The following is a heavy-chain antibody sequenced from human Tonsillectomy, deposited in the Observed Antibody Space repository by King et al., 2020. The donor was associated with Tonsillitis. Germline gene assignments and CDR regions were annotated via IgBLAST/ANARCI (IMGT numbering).Heavy chain of an antibody. D-gene: IGHD6-19*01. J-gene: IGHJ4*02. CDR3: ARDQAYTSFDY. V-gene: IGHV3-7*04. Sequence: VQLVESGGGLVQPGGSLKLSCAASDFTFSSSCRTWVRQSPGKGLQWLATIKPDGSEKYYADSVTGRFTVARDNAKNSLALQMNSLRSEDTALYYCARDQAYTSFDYWGQGTLVTVSS. CDR1: DFTFSSSC. CDR2: IKPDGSEK.